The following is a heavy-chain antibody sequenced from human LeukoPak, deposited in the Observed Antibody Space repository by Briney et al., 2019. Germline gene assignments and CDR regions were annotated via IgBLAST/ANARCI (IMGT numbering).Heavy chain of an antibody. V-gene: IGHV3-21*01. CDR3: ARGGVSVGGNFDY. CDR2: ISSSSSYI. J-gene: IGHJ4*02. D-gene: IGHD4-23*01. CDR1: GFTFSSYS. Sequence: GGSLRLSCAASGFTFSSYSMNWVRQAPGKGLEWVSSISSSSSYIYYADSMRGRFTISRDNANNSLFLQMNSLRAEDTAVYYCARGGVSVGGNFDYWGQGTLVTVSS.